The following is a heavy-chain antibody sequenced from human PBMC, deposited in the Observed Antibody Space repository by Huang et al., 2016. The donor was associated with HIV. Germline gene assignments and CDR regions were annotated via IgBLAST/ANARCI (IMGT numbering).Heavy chain of an antibody. CDR1: GYTFNGYW. V-gene: IGHV5-51*01. J-gene: IGHJ3*02. Sequence: EVQLVQSGAVVKKPGESLKISCKGSGYTFNGYWIGWVRQMPGKGLDWMGMIYPGNSDTTYSPSFQGQVTISADKSISTAYLQWSGLKASDTAMYYCARQGVGDFVVEPTGLGAFDIWGQGTMVTVSS. D-gene: IGHD2-2*01. CDR3: ARQGVGDFVVEPTGLGAFDI. CDR2: IYPGNSDT.